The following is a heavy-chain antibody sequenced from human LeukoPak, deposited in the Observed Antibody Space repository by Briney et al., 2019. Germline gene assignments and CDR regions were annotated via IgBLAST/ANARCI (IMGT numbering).Heavy chain of an antibody. J-gene: IGHJ6*02. CDR2: ISGSGGST. CDR1: GFTFSSYA. D-gene: IGHD4-17*01. V-gene: IGHV3-23*01. Sequence: PGGSLRLSCAASGFTFSSYAMSWVRQAPGKGLEWVSAISGSGGSTYYVDSVKGRFTISRDNSENTLYLQMNSLRAEDTAVYYCARDQSVTNYYYGMDVWGQGTTVTVSS. CDR3: ARDQSVTNYYYGMDV.